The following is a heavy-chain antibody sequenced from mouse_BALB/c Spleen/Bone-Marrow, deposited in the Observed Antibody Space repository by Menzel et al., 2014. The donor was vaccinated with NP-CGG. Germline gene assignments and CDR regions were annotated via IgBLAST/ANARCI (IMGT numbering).Heavy chain of an antibody. J-gene: IGHJ4*01. Sequence: EVQLVESGGGLVQPGESLKLSCAVSGFDFSRYWMSWVRQAPGKGLEWIGEINPESSTINYTPSLKDKFIISRDNAKNTLYLQMSKVRSEDTALYYCARLGYYGMMAFWGQGTSVTVSS. D-gene: IGHD1-1*01. V-gene: IGHV4-1*02. CDR3: ARLGYYGMMAF. CDR1: GFDFSRYW. CDR2: INPESSTI.